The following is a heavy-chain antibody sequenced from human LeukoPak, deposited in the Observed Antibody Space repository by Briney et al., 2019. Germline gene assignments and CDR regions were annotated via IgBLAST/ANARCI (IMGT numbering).Heavy chain of an antibody. CDR2: NSGNGGSA. CDR3: AREDTAMVPPFDY. J-gene: IGHJ4*02. V-gene: IGHV3-23*01. Sequence: GGSLRLSCAASRFNFDSYAMTWVRQAPGKGLEWVSTNSGNGGSAYYADSVKGRFTTSRDNAKNSLYLQMNSLRAEDTAVYYCAREDTAMVPPFDYWGQGTLVTVSS. CDR1: RFNFDSYA. D-gene: IGHD5-18*01.